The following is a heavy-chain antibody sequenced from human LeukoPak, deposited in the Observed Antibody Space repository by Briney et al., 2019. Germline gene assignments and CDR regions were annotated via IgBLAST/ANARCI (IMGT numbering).Heavy chain of an antibody. CDR1: GFTFNNYT. CDR2: ISYDGTNK. V-gene: IGHV3-30*04. D-gene: IGHD3-9*01. Sequence: GGSLGLSCAASGFTFNNYTMHWVRQAPGKGLEWVAVISYDGTNKYYADSVKGRFTISRDNSKNTLYLQMNSLRAEDTAVYYCAKTDMAKAYYYYYMDVWGKGTTVTISS. J-gene: IGHJ6*03. CDR3: AKTDMAKAYYYYYMDV.